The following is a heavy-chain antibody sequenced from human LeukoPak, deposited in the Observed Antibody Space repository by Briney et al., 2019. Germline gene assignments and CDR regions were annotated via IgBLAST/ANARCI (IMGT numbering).Heavy chain of an antibody. CDR3: ARLAAAGTDG. V-gene: IGHV4-34*01. CDR2: TNHSGST. Sequence: SETLSLTCAVYGGSFSGYYWSWIRQPPGKGLEWIGETNHSGSTNYNPSLKSPVTISVDTSKNQFSLKLSSVTAADTAVYYCARLAAAGTDGWGQGTLVTVSS. D-gene: IGHD6-13*01. CDR1: GGSFSGYY. J-gene: IGHJ4*02.